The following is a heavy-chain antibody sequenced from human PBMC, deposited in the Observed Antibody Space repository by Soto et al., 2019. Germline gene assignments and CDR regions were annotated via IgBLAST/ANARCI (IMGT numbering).Heavy chain of an antibody. CDR3: ARGYTSGSSEWFDP. V-gene: IGHV5-51*07. Sequence: LKISCKGSEYTFTNYRIGWLHQMPGKGLEWMGIIYPGDSDTRYIPSFQGQVTISADKTINTAYLQWSSPKASDTAIYYCARGYTSGSSEWFDPWGQGTLVTASS. D-gene: IGHD3-10*01. J-gene: IGHJ5*02. CDR2: IYPGDSDT. CDR1: EYTFTNYR.